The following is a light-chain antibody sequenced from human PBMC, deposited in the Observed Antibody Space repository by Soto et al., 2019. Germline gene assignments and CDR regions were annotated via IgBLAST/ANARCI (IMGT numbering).Light chain of an antibody. CDR2: GAS. V-gene: IGKV3-20*01. CDR1: QSVSSSY. Sequence: EIVLTHSPGTLSFSPWERATLSFSASQSVSSSYLAWYQQKPGQAPRLLIYGASSRATGIPDRFSGSGSGTDFTLTISRLEPEDFAVYFCKQYGSSLNFGGGTKVDIK. CDR3: KQYGSSLN. J-gene: IGKJ4*01.